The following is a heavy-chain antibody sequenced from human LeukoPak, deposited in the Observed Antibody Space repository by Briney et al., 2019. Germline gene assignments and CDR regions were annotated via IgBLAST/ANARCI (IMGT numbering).Heavy chain of an antibody. V-gene: IGHV1-2*02. CDR3: ARAINYYGSGSYYTPPDY. J-gene: IGHJ4*02. CDR1: GYTFTGYY. D-gene: IGHD3-10*01. CDR2: INPNSGGT. Sequence: ASVKVSCKASGYTFTGYYMHWVRQAPGQGLEWMGWINPNSGGTNYAQKFQGRVTMTRDTSISTAYMELSRLRSDDTAVYYCARAINYYGSGSYYTPPDYWGQGTLVTVSS.